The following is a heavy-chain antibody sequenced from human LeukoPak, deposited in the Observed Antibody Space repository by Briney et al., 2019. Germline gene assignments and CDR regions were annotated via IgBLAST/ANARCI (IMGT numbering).Heavy chain of an antibody. D-gene: IGHD2-2*01. Sequence: SQTLSLTCTVSGGSISSGSYYWSWIRQPAGKGLEWIGRIYTSGSTNYNPSLKSQVTISVDTSKNQFSLKLSSVTAADTAVYYCARLLGYCSSTSCYEWFDPWGQGTLVTVSS. V-gene: IGHV4-61*02. CDR2: IYTSGST. J-gene: IGHJ5*02. CDR1: GGSISSGSYY. CDR3: ARLLGYCSSTSCYEWFDP.